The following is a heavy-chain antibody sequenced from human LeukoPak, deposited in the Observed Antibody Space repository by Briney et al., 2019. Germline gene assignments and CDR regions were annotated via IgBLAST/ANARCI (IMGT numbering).Heavy chain of an antibody. D-gene: IGHD2-15*01. J-gene: IGHJ4*02. CDR2: IYYTGST. CDR1: GGSVSSGSSY. Sequence: SETLSLTCIVSGGSVSSGSSYWSWIRQPPGKGLECIGYIYYTGSTNYNPSLKSRVTISVDTSKNQFSLKLSSVTAADTAVYYRARGGCSGGSCREGYFDYWGQGTLVTVSS. V-gene: IGHV4-61*01. CDR3: ARGGCSGGSCREGYFDY.